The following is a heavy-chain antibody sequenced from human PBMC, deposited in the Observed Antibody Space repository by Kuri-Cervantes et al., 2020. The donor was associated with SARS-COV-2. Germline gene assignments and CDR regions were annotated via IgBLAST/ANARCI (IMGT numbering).Heavy chain of an antibody. J-gene: IGHJ6*02. CDR3: SRGPVVVAAADWDGFDV. D-gene: IGHD2-15*01. CDR2: SGGSGGRT. Sequence: GEALKISWAASGFTFSSYAMNWVRQAPGKGLEWVSVSGGSGGRTNYEDSVKGRFTITRDNSKNTLYLQMISLRAEDTAVYYCSRGPVVVAAADWDGFDVWGQGTTVTVSS. V-gene: IGHV3-23*01. CDR1: GFTFSSYA.